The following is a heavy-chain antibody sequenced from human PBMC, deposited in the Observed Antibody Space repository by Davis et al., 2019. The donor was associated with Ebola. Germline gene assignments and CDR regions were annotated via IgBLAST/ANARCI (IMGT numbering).Heavy chain of an antibody. CDR1: GFTFSSYW. CDR3: AKDWTGSWDY. D-gene: IGHD6-13*01. CDR2: IKQDGSEK. V-gene: IGHV3-7*01. J-gene: IGHJ4*02. Sequence: GESLKISCAASGFTFSSYWMSWVRQAPGKGLEWVANIKQDGSEKYYVDSVKGRFTISRDNAKNSLYLQMNSLRAEDTAVYYCAKDWTGSWDYWGQGTLVTVPS.